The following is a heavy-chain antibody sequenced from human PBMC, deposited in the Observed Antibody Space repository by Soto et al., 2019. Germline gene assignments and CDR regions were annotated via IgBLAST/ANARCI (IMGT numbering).Heavy chain of an antibody. J-gene: IGHJ5*02. CDR3: ARGKGIAAAGPWWFDP. CDR1: CGSISVYY. V-gene: IGHV4-4*07. D-gene: IGHD6-13*01. Sequence: XLTFTVSCGSISVYYWSWIRQPAGKGLEWIGRIYTSGSTNYNPSLKSRVTMSVDTSKNQFSLKLSSVTAADTAVYYCARGKGIAAAGPWWFDPWGQGTLVTVSS. CDR2: IYTSGST.